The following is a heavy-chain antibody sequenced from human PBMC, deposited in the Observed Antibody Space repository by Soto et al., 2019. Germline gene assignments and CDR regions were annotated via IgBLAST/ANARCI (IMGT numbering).Heavy chain of an antibody. J-gene: IGHJ6*03. CDR3: ANILTTQYSFVTYYYYYYLDV. D-gene: IGHD3-16*02. CDR2: IGGGGDST. Sequence: EVQLLESGGGLVQPEGALRIYCAASGFTFSSYAMTWVRQAPGKGLEWVSGIGGGGDSTYYADSVKGRFTISRDNAKHTLFLQIDSLRAEDTAVYYCANILTTQYSFVTYYYYYYLDVWGKGTTVTVSS. V-gene: IGHV3-23*01. CDR1: GFTFSSYA.